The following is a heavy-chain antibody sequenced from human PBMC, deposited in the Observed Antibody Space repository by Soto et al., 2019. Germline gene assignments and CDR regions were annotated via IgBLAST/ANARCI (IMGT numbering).Heavy chain of an antibody. D-gene: IGHD6-6*01. Sequence: GASVKVSCKASGGTFSSYAISWVRQAPGQGLEWMGGIIPIFGTANYAQKFQGRVTITADESTSTAYMELSSLRSEDTAVYYCARDGPGSSSSAPLWSPKNWGQGTLVTVSS. CDR2: IIPIFGTA. CDR1: GGTFSSYA. CDR3: ARDGPGSSSSAPLWSPKN. V-gene: IGHV1-69*13. J-gene: IGHJ4*02.